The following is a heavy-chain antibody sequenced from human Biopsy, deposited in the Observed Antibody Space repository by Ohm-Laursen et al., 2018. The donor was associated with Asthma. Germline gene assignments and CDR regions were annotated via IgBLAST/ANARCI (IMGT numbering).Heavy chain of an antibody. CDR2: IYYSGST. CDR1: YGSITSGGYY. CDR3: ARAQDYYDSGGYYRSFDY. Sequence: TLSLTWTVSYGSITSGGYYWTWIRQHPGKGLEWIGFIYYSGSTYYNPSLKSRVSISIDTSKNQFSLKLSSVTAADTAVYYCARAQDYYDSGGYYRSFDYWGQGTLVTVSS. D-gene: IGHD3-22*01. J-gene: IGHJ4*02. V-gene: IGHV4-31*02.